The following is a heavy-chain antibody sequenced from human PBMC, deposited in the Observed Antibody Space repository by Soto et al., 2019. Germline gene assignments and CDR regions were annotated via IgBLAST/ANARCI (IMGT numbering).Heavy chain of an antibody. J-gene: IGHJ4*02. D-gene: IGHD4-17*01. V-gene: IGHV3-23*01. CDR3: AKPPIFGVTKAYFDY. CDR2: ISGSGGST. Sequence: GGSLRLSCAASGFTFSSYAMSWVRQAPGKGLEWVSAISGSGGSTYYADSVKGRFTISRDNSKNTLYLQMNSLRAEDTAVYYCAKPPIFGVTKAYFDYWGQGTLVTVSS. CDR1: GFTFSSYA.